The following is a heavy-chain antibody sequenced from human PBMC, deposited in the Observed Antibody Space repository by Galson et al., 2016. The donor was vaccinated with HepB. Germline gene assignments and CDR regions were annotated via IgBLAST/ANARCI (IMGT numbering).Heavy chain of an antibody. D-gene: IGHD3-10*01. CDR1: GFTFSDYY. CDR3: TPTTPDILLLLGEPDLFDS. V-gene: IGHV3-15*01. J-gene: IGHJ4*02. CDR2: IKSRTDGGST. Sequence: SLRLSCAASGFTFSDYYMSWIRQAPGKGLQWVGRIKSRTDGGSTDYAAPVKGRITISRDDSTNTLYLQMNSLKSEDTGVYYCTPTTPDILLLLGEPDLFDSWGQGTLVTVSS.